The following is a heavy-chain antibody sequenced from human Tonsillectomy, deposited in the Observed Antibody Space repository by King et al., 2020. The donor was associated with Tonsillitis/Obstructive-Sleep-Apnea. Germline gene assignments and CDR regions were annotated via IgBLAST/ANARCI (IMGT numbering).Heavy chain of an antibody. Sequence: VQLVESGGGLVQPGRSLRLSCAASGFTFDDYAMHWVRQAPGKGLEWVSGISWNSGSIGYADSVKGRFTISRDNAKNSLYLQMNSLRAEDTALYYCAKDPVPYGDFDAFDIWGQGTMVTVSS. V-gene: IGHV3-9*01. CDR3: AKDPVPYGDFDAFDI. CDR1: GFTFDDYA. CDR2: ISWNSGSI. J-gene: IGHJ3*02. D-gene: IGHD4-17*01.